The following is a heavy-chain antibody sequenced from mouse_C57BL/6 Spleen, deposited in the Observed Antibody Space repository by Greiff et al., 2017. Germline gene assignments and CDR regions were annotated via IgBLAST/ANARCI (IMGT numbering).Heavy chain of an antibody. J-gene: IGHJ2*01. CDR1: GYTFTSYT. CDR2: INPSSGYT. CDR3: ARSHFDY. Sequence: QVQLQQSGAELARPGASVKMSCKASGYTFTSYTMRWVKQRPGQGLEWIGYINPSSGYTKYNQKFKDKATLTADKSSSTAYMQLSSLTSEDSAVYYCARSHFDYWGQGTTLTVSS. V-gene: IGHV1-4*01.